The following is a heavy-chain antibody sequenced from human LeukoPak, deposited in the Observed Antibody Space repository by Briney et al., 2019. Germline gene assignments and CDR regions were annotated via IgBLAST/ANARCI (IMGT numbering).Heavy chain of an antibody. CDR2: ISYDGSNK. Sequence: GGSLRLSCAASGFTFSSYAMHWVRQAPGKGLEWVAVISYDGSNKYYADSVKGRFTISRDNSKNTLYLQMNSLRAEDTAMYYCAKDGQGLTYYFDYWGQGTLVTVSS. J-gene: IGHJ4*02. V-gene: IGHV3-30-3*02. CDR3: AKDGQGLTYYFDY. D-gene: IGHD4/OR15-4a*01. CDR1: GFTFSSYA.